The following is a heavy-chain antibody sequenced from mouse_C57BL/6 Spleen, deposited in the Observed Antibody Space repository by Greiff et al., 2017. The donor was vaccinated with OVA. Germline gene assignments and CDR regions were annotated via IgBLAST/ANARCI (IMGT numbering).Heavy chain of an antibody. CDR3: ARWFITTVVATD. Sequence: QVQLQQSGPELVKPGASVKISCKASGYAFSSSWMNWVKQRPGKGLEWIGRIYPGDGDTNYNGKFKGKATLTADKSSSTAYMQLSSLTSEDSAVYFCARWFITTVVATDWGQGTTLTVSS. CDR1: GYAFSSSW. CDR2: IYPGDGDT. D-gene: IGHD1-1*01. J-gene: IGHJ2*01. V-gene: IGHV1-82*01.